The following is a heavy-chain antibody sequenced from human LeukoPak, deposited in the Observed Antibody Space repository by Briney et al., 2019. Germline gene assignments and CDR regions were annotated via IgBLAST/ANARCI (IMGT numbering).Heavy chain of an antibody. J-gene: IGHJ6*03. D-gene: IGHD2-2*01. V-gene: IGHV3-11*04. Sequence: GGSLRLSCAASGFTFSDYYMSWIRQAPGKGLEWVSYIGSSGTTINYADSVKGRFTISRDNAENSLYLQMNHLRGEDTAVYYCARDRELAHCVTTSCDHYYYYYYMDVWGKGTTVTVSS. CDR3: ARDRELAHCVTTSCDHYYYYYYMDV. CDR1: GFTFSDYY. CDR2: IGSSGTTI.